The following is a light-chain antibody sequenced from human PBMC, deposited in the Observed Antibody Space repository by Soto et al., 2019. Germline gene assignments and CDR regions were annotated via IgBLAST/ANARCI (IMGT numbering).Light chain of an antibody. V-gene: IGLV1-44*01. CDR3: AAWDDSLNGYV. Sequence: QSVLTQPPSVSGAPGQRVTISCSGSSSNIGSNTVNWYQQLPGTAPKLLIYSNNQRPLGVPDRFSGSKSGTSASLAISGLQSEDEADYYCAAWDDSLNGYVFGTGTKVTVL. CDR1: SSNIGSNT. CDR2: SNN. J-gene: IGLJ1*01.